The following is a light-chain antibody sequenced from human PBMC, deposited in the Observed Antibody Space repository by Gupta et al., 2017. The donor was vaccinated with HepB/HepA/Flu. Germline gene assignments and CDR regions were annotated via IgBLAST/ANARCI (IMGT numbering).Light chain of an antibody. CDR1: QNINNY. V-gene: IGKV1-39*01. CDR2: AAS. J-gene: IGKJ1*01. Sequence: DIQMTQSPSSLSAAVGDRVTITCRASQNINNYLNWYHQKPGEVPKLLIYAASSLQSGVPSRFSGSGSGTXFTLTIXDLQPEDFGSFFCQQSDFTPRTFGXGTKVEIK. CDR3: QQSDFTPRT.